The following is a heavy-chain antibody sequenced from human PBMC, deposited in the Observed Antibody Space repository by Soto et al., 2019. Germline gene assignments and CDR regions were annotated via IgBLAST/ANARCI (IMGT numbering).Heavy chain of an antibody. CDR1: GGSISSFY. J-gene: IGHJ3*02. Sequence: SETLSLTCTVSGGSISSFYWNWIRQPPGKGLEWIGYLYYSGSTSYNPSLKSRVTISVDTSKNQFSLKLRSVTAADTAVYYCARTYDGSGPNSGGYGFDIWGQGTMVTVS. D-gene: IGHD3-22*01. V-gene: IGHV4-59*01. CDR2: LYYSGST. CDR3: ARTYDGSGPNSGGYGFDI.